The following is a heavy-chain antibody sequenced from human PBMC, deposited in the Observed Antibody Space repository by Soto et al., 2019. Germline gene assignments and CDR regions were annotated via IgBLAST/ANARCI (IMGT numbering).Heavy chain of an antibody. J-gene: IGHJ6*02. CDR2: IYYSGST. Sequence: SETLSLTCPVSGGSISSAYYYWSWVRQPPGKGLEWIGYIYYSGSTFVNPSLKSRVTISKDMSRNEFSLRLNSVTAADTAVYYCARAIVVTIGGMDVWGQGTTVTVSS. D-gene: IGHD5-12*01. V-gene: IGHV4-30-4*01. CDR3: ARAIVVTIGGMDV. CDR1: GGSISSAYYY.